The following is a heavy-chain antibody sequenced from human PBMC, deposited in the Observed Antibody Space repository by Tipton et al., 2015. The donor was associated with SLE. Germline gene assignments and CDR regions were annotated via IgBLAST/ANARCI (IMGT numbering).Heavy chain of an antibody. D-gene: IGHD7-27*01. CDR3: ASVLTLGTSLLTFDY. J-gene: IGHJ4*02. Sequence: QVQLVQSGAEVKKPGASVKVSCKASGYTFTSYAISWVRQAPGQGLEWMGWISTYNGNTNYAQKLQGRVTMTTDTSTSTAYMELRSLRSDDTAVHYCASVLTLGTSLLTFDYWGQGTLVTVSS. CDR1: GYTFTSYA. V-gene: IGHV1-18*01. CDR2: ISTYNGNT.